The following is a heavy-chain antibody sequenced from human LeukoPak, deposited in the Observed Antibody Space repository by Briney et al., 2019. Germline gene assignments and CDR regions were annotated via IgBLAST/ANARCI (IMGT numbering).Heavy chain of an antibody. CDR3: TTRRQDGC. CDR2: IKGKIDGGTI. V-gene: IGHV3-15*01. CDR1: GFALSNYG. Sequence: GGSLRLSCAASGFALSNYGMHWVRQAPGKGLEWVGRIKGKIDGGTIDYAAPVKGRFTISRDDSRNTLYLQMNSLKTEDTAVYYCTTRRQDGCWGQGTLVTVS. D-gene: IGHD6-25*01. J-gene: IGHJ4*02.